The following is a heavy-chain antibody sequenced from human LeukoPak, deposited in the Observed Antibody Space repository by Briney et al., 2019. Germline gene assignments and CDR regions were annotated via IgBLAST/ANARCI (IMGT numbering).Heavy chain of an antibody. V-gene: IGHV3-7*01. J-gene: IGHJ4*02. CDR2: IKQDGSEK. D-gene: IGHD4-17*01. CDR1: RFIFSGYW. Sequence: AGGSLRLSCVASRFIFSGYWMSWVRQAPGKGLEWVANIKQDGSEKYYVDSVKGRFTISRDNSKNTLYLQMHSLRAEDTAVYYCARDYRDYVFDYWGQGTLVTVSS. CDR3: ARDYRDYVFDY.